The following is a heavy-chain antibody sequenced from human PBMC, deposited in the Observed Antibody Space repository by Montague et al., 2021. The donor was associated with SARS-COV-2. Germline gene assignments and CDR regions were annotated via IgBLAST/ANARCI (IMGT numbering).Heavy chain of an antibody. V-gene: IGHV4-59*08. CDR2: SYYCCSA. CDR3: ARQRKATVVTDLLFDY. CDR1: GGSISSNY. J-gene: IGHJ4*02. Sequence: SETLSLTCTVSGGSISSNYWSWIRQPQGKGLEWIWYSYYCCSANSNSSLTRKVTISVDTSKNQFSLKLSSGTAADTAVYYCARQRKATVVTDLLFDYWGQGTLVTVSS. D-gene: IGHD4-23*01.